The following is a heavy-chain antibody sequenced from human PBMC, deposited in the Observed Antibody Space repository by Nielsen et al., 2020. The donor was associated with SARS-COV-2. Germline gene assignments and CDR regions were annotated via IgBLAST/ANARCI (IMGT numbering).Heavy chain of an antibody. CDR3: ARGGYSSSWYEAKGWFDP. CDR1: GFTFSDYY. V-gene: IGHV3-11*06. D-gene: IGHD6-13*01. J-gene: IGHJ5*02. Sequence: GESLKISCAASGFTFSDYYMSWIRQAPGKGLEWVSYISSSSSYTNHADSVKGRFTISRDNAKNSLYLQMNSLRDEDTAVYYCARGGYSSSWYEAKGWFDPWGQGTLVTVSS. CDR2: ISSSSSYT.